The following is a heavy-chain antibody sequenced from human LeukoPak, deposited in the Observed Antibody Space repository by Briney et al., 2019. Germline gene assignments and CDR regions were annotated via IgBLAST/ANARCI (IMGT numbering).Heavy chain of an antibody. CDR2: ITGRSGKT. CDR3: AKDGWLDD. V-gene: IGHV3-23*01. D-gene: IGHD6-19*01. CDR1: GFNFNKYD. J-gene: IGHJ4*02. Sequence: GGSLRLSCAASGFNFNKYDMTWARQAPGKGLEWVSTITGRSGKTYYTDSVKGRFVTSRDNSKDTLYLQMNSLRAEDTALYYCAKDGWLDDLGQGALVTVSS.